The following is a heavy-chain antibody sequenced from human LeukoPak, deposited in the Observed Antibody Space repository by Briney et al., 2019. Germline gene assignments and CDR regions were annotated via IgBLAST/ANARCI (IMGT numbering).Heavy chain of an antibody. J-gene: IGHJ4*02. V-gene: IGHV3-9*01. CDR1: GFTFDDYA. CDR3: AKSPHYDFWSGYYYYFDY. CDR2: ISWNSGSI. D-gene: IGHD3-3*01. Sequence: GGSLRLSCAASGFTFDDYAMHWVRQAPGKGLEWVSGISWNSGSIGYADSVKGRFTISRDNAKNSLYLQMNSLRAEDTALYYCAKSPHYDFWSGYYYYFDYWGQGTLVTVSS.